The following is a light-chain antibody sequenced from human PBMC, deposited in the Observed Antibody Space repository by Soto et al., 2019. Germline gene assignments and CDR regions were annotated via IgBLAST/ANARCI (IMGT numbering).Light chain of an antibody. J-gene: IGLJ1*01. CDR2: EVS. Sequence: QSALTQPASVSGSPGPSITISCTGTSSDVGGYKFVSWYQQHPGQAPKLMIYEVSNRPSGVSSRFSGSKSGNTASLTISGLQAEDEADYYCGSYTGSIYVFGPGTKLTVL. V-gene: IGLV2-14*01. CDR3: GSYTGSIYV. CDR1: SSDVGGYKF.